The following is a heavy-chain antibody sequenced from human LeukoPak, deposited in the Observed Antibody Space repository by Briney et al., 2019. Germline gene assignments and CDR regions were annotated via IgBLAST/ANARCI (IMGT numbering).Heavy chain of an antibody. CDR3: AKDGFGGYYYDSSGYYQTYYYYYMDV. J-gene: IGHJ6*03. CDR2: IRYDGSNK. Sequence: GGSLRLSCAASGFTFSSYGMHWVCQAPGKGLEWVAFIRYDGSNKYYADSVKGRFTISRDNSKNTLYLQMNSLRAEDTAVYYCAKDGFGGYYYDSSGYYQTYYYYYMDVWGKGTTVTVSS. CDR1: GFTFSSYG. D-gene: IGHD3-22*01. V-gene: IGHV3-30*02.